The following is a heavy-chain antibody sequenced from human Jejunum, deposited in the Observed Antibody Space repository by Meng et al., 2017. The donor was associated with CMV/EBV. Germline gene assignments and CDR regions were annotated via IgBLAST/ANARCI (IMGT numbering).Heavy chain of an antibody. Sequence: ELRLVESGGGFLQPGGSLRPSCAASVFPVRCGYMTWVRQAPEKGLEWLSITFRSGTTYFADSVKGRFSISRDNSKNTLYLQLNSLRVEDTAVYYCAKGADSSWYTGESWGQGTLVTVSS. J-gene: IGHJ5*02. D-gene: IGHD2-2*02. CDR3: AKGADSSWYTGES. CDR2: TFRSGTT. CDR1: VFPVRCGY. V-gene: IGHV3-53*01.